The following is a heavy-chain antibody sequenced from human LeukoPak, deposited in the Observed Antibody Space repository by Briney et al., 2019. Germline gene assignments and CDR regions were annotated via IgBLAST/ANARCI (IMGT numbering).Heavy chain of an antibody. D-gene: IGHD4-17*01. CDR2: TRYDGSDK. CDR3: AKDLTTVTSQGDY. CDR1: GFIFSSYG. Sequence: GGSPRLSCAASGFIFSSYGMHWVRQAPGKGPEWVAFTRYDGSDKYYADSVKGRFTISRDNSKNTLYLQMNSLRAEDTAVYYCAKDLTTVTSQGDYWGQGTLVTVSS. V-gene: IGHV3-30*02. J-gene: IGHJ4*02.